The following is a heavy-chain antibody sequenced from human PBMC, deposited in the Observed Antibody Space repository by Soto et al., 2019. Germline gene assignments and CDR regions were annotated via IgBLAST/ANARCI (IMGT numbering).Heavy chain of an antibody. J-gene: IGHJ4*02. CDR1: GFTFSNYA. V-gene: IGHV3-30*18. D-gene: IGHD1-1*01. CDR2: TSYDGNNE. Sequence: GGSLRLSCAASGFTFSNYAMHWVRQAPGKGLEWVALTSYDGNNEYYTDSVKGRFTISRDNSKNTLFLQMNSPRPEDTAVYYCAKDKGVFNWATSYYAYSGQGALVTVSS. CDR3: AKDKGVFNWATSYYAY.